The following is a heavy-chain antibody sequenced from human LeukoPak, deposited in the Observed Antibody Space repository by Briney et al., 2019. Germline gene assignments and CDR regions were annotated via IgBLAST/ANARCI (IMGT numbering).Heavy chain of an antibody. CDR1: GYTFTSYG. CDR3: ARAGSEHLIRYFDWEPLADAFDI. V-gene: IGHV1-18*01. Sequence: ASVKVSCKASGYTFTSYGISWVRQAPGQGLEWMGWISAYNGNTNYAQKFEGRVTMTRDTSISTAYMELSRLRSDDTAVYYCARAGSEHLIRYFDWEPLADAFDIWGQGTMVTVSS. D-gene: IGHD3-9*01. CDR2: ISAYNGNT. J-gene: IGHJ3*02.